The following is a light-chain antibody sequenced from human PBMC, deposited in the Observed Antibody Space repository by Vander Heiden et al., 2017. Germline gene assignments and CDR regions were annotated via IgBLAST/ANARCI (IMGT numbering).Light chain of an antibody. CDR2: DAS. J-gene: IGKJ3*01. Sequence: EIVLTQSPATLLLFPGERATLSCRASQSVSSYLAWYQQKPNQAPRLLIYDASNRATGIPARFSGSGSGTDFTLTISSLEPEDFAVYYCQQRSNWPLTFGPGTKVDIK. CDR3: QQRSNWPLT. V-gene: IGKV3-11*01. CDR1: QSVSSY.